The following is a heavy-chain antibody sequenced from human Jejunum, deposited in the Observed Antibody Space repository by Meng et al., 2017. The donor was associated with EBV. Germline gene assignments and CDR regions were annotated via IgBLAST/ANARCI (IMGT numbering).Heavy chain of an antibody. V-gene: IGHV4-4*02. CDR1: AGSRSSSYW. CDR2: IFHIGTT. CDR3: ARDGGPSGSYAYWFDP. Sequence: QEAPDESGPVLGRPFGTRSLTFAVLAGSRSSSYWLSWGLQPPGKGPGWIGEIFHIGTTNYNPTLKSRVTMAVDKSKNHFSLKLTSVTAADTAVYYCARDGGPSGSYAYWFDPWGQGTLVTVSS. J-gene: IGHJ5*02. D-gene: IGHD1-26*01.